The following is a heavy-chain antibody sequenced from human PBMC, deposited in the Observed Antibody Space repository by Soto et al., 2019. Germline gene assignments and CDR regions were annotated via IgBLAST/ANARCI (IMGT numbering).Heavy chain of an antibody. CDR3: ARDLGRSAFDI. CDR1: GGSISSGGYS. CDR2: TYHSGST. J-gene: IGHJ3*02. V-gene: IGHV4-30-2*01. Sequence: QLQLQESGSGLVKPSQTLSLTCAVSGGSISSGGYSWSWIRQPPGKGLEWIGYTYHSGSTYYNPSLKSRVTISVDRSKNQFSLKLSSVTAEDTAVYYCARDLGRSAFDIWGQGTMVTVSS.